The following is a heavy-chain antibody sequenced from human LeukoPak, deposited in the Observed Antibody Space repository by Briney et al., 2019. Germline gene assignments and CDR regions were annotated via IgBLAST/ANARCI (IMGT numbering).Heavy chain of an antibody. CDR3: ARTDQAYCGGDCYRGAFDI. CDR1: GYTFTGYY. CDR2: INPNSGGT. D-gene: IGHD2-21*02. Sequence: ASVKVSCKASGYTFTGYYMHWVRQAPGQGLEWMGWINPNSGGTNYAQKFQGRVTMTRDTSISTAYMELSRLRSDDTAAYYCARTDQAYCGGDCYRGAFDIWGQGTMVTVSS. J-gene: IGHJ3*02. V-gene: IGHV1-2*02.